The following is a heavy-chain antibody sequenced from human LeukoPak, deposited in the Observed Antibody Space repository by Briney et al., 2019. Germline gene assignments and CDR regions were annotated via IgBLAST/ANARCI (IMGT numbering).Heavy chain of an antibody. D-gene: IGHD3-10*01. CDR1: GFTFSSYA. CDR3: AKEMIRGIRLFDS. J-gene: IGHJ5*01. V-gene: IGHV3-23*01. Sequence: PGGSLRLSCAASGFTFSSYAMSWVRQAPGKGLEWVSGISGGGGSTYYADSVKDRFTISRDNSKNTLYLQMNSLRAEDTAVYYCAKEMIRGIRLFDSWGQGTLVTVSS. CDR2: ISGGGGST.